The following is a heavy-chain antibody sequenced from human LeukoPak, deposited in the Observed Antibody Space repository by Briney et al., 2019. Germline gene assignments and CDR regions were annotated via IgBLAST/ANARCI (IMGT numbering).Heavy chain of an antibody. CDR2: INPSGGST. CDR1: GYTFTSYY. D-gene: IGHD6-19*01. CDR3: ARVTDGGSGWHDAFDI. Sequence: ASVKVSCKASGYTFTSYYMHWVRQAPGQGLEWMGIINPSGGSTSYAQKFQGRVTMTRDMSTSTVYMELSSLRSEDTAVYYCARVTDGGSGWHDAFDIWGQGTMVTVSS. J-gene: IGHJ3*02. V-gene: IGHV1-46*01.